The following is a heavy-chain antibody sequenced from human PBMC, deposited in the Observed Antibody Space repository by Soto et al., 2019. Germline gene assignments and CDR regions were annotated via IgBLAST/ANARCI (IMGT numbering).Heavy chain of an antibody. CDR3: AREGQPAAWTTPHN. CDR2: ISYDGGKK. D-gene: IGHD2-2*01. V-gene: IGHV3-30*04. J-gene: IGHJ4*02. CDR1: GLNLGVNP. Sequence: QEQLVESGGGGVRLGGSRSLPVAASGLNLGVNPMHGSPRAPGRGWEWVAVISYDGGKKYNADSVKGRFTISRDNSQSTLYVQMTSLSAEDTAVYYSAREGQPAAWTTPHNCGQGTLVTVSS.